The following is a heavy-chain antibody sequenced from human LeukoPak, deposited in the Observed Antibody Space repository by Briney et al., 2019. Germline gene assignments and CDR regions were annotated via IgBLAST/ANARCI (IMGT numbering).Heavy chain of an antibody. Sequence: GGSLRLSCAASGFTFSNYAMSWVRQAPGKGLEWISAISGSGDRTYYTDSVKGRFTISRDNSKNTLYLQMNSLRAEDTAVYYCAKDRDFWSGYFDYWGQGTLVTVSS. D-gene: IGHD3-3*01. CDR1: GFTFSNYA. J-gene: IGHJ4*02. CDR3: AKDRDFWSGYFDY. V-gene: IGHV3-23*01. CDR2: ISGSGDRT.